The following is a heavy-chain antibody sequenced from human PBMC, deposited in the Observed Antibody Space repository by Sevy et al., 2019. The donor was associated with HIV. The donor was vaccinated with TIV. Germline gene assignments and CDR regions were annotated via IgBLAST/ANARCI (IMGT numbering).Heavy chain of an antibody. J-gene: IGHJ4*02. V-gene: IGHV3-21*01. Sequence: GGCLRLSCAASGFTFSSYSMNWVRQAPGKGLEWISSISSSSNYIYYADSVKGRFTISRDNAKNSLYLQMNSLRAEDTAKYYCARDPRNYYGSGGDYWGQGTLVTVSS. CDR1: GFTFSSYS. D-gene: IGHD3-10*01. CDR2: ISSSSNYI. CDR3: ARDPRNYYGSGGDY.